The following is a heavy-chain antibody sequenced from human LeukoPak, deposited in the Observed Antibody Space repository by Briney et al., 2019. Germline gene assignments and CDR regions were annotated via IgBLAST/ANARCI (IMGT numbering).Heavy chain of an antibody. D-gene: IGHD5-12*01. J-gene: IGHJ4*02. Sequence: SETLSLTCADSGVSFSDSYWSWIRQSPGKGLEWIGDINHSGSTNYNASLESRVSISIGTSTNQFSLRLTSVTTADTAVYYYARLQTYSGYEDFDHWGQGTLVT. V-gene: IGHV4-34*01. CDR1: GVSFSDSY. CDR3: ARLQTYSGYEDFDH. CDR2: INHSGST.